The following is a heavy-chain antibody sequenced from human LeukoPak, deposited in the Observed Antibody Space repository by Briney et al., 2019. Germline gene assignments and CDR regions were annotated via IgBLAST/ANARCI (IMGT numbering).Heavy chain of an antibody. CDR2: ISSSSSYI. CDR3: AGRWGTVVRGVIDY. J-gene: IGHJ4*02. Sequence: GGSLRLSCAASGFSVSSNYMSWVRQAPGKGLEWVSSISSSSSYIYYVDAVKGRFTISRDNAKNSLYLQMNSLRAEDTAVYYCAGRWGTVVRGVIDYWGQGTLVTVSS. CDR1: GFSVSSNY. D-gene: IGHD3-10*01. V-gene: IGHV3-21*04.